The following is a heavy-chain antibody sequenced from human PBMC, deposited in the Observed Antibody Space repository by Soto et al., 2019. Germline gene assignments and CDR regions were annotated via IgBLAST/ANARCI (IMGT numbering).Heavy chain of an antibody. D-gene: IGHD4-17*01. CDR3: AKDANGDYMGAFGS. Sequence: EVQLLESGGGLVQPGGSLRLSCAASGFTFSHYAMTWVRQTPGRGLEYVSSITGSGAGTFYADSVKGRFTISRDNSKNTLYLQLSSLRAEDTAIYFCAKDANGDYMGAFGSWGQGSLVTVSS. CDR2: ITGSGAGT. J-gene: IGHJ4*02. V-gene: IGHV3-23*01. CDR1: GFTFSHYA.